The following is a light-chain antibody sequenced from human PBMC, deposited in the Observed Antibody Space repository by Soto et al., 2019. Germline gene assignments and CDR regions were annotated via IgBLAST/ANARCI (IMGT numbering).Light chain of an antibody. V-gene: IGKV1-8*01. CDR3: QQYNSYSYT. J-gene: IGKJ2*01. Sequence: AIRMTQSPSSFSASTGDRVTITCRASQGISSYLAWYQQKPGKAPKLLIYDASSLESGVPSRFSGSGSGTEFTLTISSLQPDDFATYYCQQYNSYSYTFGQGTKLEIK. CDR2: DAS. CDR1: QGISSY.